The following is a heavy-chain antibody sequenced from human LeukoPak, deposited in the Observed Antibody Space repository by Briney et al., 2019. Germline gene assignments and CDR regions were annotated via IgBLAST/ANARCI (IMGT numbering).Heavy chain of an antibody. J-gene: IGHJ3*02. D-gene: IGHD4-17*01. CDR2: INPSGGST. V-gene: IGHV1-46*01. CDR3: ARDRYGDYGEGAFGI. Sequence: ASVKVSCKASGYTFTSYYMHWVRQAPGQGLEWMGIINPSGGSTSYAQRFQGRVTMTRDTSTSTVYMELSSLRSEDTAVYYCARDRYGDYGEGAFGIWGQGTMVTVSS. CDR1: GYTFTSYY.